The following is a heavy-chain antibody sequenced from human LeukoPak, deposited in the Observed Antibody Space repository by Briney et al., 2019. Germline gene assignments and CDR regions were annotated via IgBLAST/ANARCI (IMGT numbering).Heavy chain of an antibody. CDR1: GFTFSTYE. CDR3: ARAAAGTLDY. Sequence: GGSLRLSCAASGFTFSTYEMNWVRQAPGKGLEWVSYIHNSGSTIYYADSVKGRFTISRDNAKNTLYLQMNSLRAEDTAVYYCARAAAGTLDYWGQGTLVTVSS. V-gene: IGHV3-48*03. J-gene: IGHJ4*02. D-gene: IGHD6-13*01. CDR2: IHNSGSTI.